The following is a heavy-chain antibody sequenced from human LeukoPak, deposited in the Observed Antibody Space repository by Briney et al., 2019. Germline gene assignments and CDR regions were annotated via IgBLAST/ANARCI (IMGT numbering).Heavy chain of an antibody. CDR2: IYSGGST. D-gene: IGHD5-24*01. V-gene: IGHV3-66*02. CDR1: GFTVSSNY. Sequence: GGSLRLSCAASGFTVSSNYMSCVRQAPGKGLEWVSVIYSGGSTYYADSVKGRFTISRDNSKNTLYLQMNSLRAEDTAVYYCARDGLQDDYDAFDIWGQGTMVTVSS. CDR3: ARDGLQDDYDAFDI. J-gene: IGHJ3*02.